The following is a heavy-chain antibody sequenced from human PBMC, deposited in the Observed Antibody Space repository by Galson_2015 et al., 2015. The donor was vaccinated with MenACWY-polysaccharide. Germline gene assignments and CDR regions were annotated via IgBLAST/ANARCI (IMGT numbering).Heavy chain of an antibody. CDR3: ARVDFWSGYPYLDK. D-gene: IGHD3-3*01. CDR2: SDRSGGT. CDR1: GGSFSAYY. J-gene: IGHJ4*02. V-gene: IGHV4-34*01. Sequence: ETLSLTCGVSGGSFSAYYWSWIRQTPGKGLEWIGESDRSGGTTYNPTLRSRVTISVDTSKNHFSLTLNSVTAADTAVYYCARVDFWSGYPYLDKWGQGTLVTVSS.